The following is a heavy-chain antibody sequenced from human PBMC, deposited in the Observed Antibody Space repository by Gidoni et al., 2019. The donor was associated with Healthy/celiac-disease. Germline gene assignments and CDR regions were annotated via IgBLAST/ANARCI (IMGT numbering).Heavy chain of an antibody. CDR1: GGSISSSSYY. D-gene: IGHD4-17*01. Sequence: QLQLQESGPGLAKPSETLSLTCTVPGGSISSSSYYWGWIRQPQGKGLGWIGSIYYSGSTYYNPSLKSRVTISVDTSKNQFSLKLSSGTAADTAVYYCARRGYGDGNWFDPWGQGTLVTVSS. CDR3: ARRGYGDGNWFDP. CDR2: IYYSGST. V-gene: IGHV4-39*01. J-gene: IGHJ5*02.